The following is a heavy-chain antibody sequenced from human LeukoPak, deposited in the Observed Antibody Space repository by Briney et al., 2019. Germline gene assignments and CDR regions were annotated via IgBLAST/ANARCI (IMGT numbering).Heavy chain of an antibody. J-gene: IGHJ4*02. CDR1: GFTFSSYA. Sequence: PGGSLRLSCAASGFTFSSYAMSWVRQAPGKGLEWVSAISGSGGSTYYADSVKGRFTISRDNSKNTLYLQMNSLRAEDTAVYYCAKHGDGYNSHFDYWGQATLVTVSS. D-gene: IGHD5-24*01. V-gene: IGHV3-23*01. CDR2: ISGSGGST. CDR3: AKHGDGYNSHFDY.